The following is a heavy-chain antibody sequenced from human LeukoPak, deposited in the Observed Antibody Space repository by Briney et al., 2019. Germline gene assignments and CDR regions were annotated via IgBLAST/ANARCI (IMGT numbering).Heavy chain of an antibody. Sequence: PSETLSLTCTVSGGSISSSGYYWGWIRQPPGKGLEWIGRIYTSGSTNYNPSLKSRVTISVDTSKNQFSLKLSSVTAADTALYYCAREREPGGSYYYYMDVWGKGTTVTVSS. CDR2: IYTSGST. CDR1: GGSISSSGYY. CDR3: AREREPGGSYYYYMDV. V-gene: IGHV4-61*02. D-gene: IGHD1-26*01. J-gene: IGHJ6*03.